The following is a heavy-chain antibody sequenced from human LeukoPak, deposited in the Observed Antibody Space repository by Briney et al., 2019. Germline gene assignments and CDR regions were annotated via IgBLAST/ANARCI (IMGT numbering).Heavy chain of an antibody. CDR2: IISSGSYI. Sequence: GGSLRLSCAASGFTFSSYTMNWVRQAPGKGLEWVSSIISSGSYIYYADSVKGRFSISRDNAQNSLYLQMNSLRAEDTAVYYCARDLNSGAGLFDSWGQGTLVTVSS. D-gene: IGHD2-15*01. CDR1: GFTFSSYT. CDR3: ARDLNSGAGLFDS. V-gene: IGHV3-21*01. J-gene: IGHJ4*02.